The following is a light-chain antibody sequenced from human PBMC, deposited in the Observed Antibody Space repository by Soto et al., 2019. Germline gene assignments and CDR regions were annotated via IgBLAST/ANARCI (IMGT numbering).Light chain of an antibody. V-gene: IGKV3-20*01. Sequence: EIVLTQSPGTLSLSPGERATLSCRASQSVSSSYLAWYQHKPGQAPRLLIYGASSRATGIPDRFSGSGSGTDFTLTISRLEPEDFAVYYCQQYGSSLFTCGPGTKVYIK. CDR2: GAS. CDR3: QQYGSSLFT. J-gene: IGKJ3*01. CDR1: QSVSSSY.